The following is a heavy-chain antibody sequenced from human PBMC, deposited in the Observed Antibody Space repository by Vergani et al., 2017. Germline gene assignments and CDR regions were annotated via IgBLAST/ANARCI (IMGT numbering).Heavy chain of an antibody. Sequence: EVQLVQSGAEVKKPGATVKISCKVSGYTFTDYYMHWVQQAPGKGLEGMGLVDPEDGETIYAEKFQGRFTITTDTATDTAYMEVSSLRADDTAVYYCATGDPVAPDIVVVPAAPDYWGQGTLVTVAS. CDR1: GYTFTDYY. D-gene: IGHD2-2*01. V-gene: IGHV1-69-2*01. CDR2: VDPEDGET. CDR3: ATGDPVAPDIVVVPAAPDY. J-gene: IGHJ4*02.